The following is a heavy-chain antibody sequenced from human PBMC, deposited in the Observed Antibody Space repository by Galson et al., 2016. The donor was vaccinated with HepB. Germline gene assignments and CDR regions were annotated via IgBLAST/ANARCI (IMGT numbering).Heavy chain of an antibody. Sequence: SLRLSCAASGFTFSSNSMNWVRQAPGKGLEPVSYISSSGSYMYYADSVKGRFTISRDNAKNSLYLQMNSLRAEDTAVYYCARGRGTVTTYYWGQGTLVTVSS. CDR1: GFTFSSNS. D-gene: IGHD4-17*01. V-gene: IGHV3-21*05. CDR2: ISSSGSYM. CDR3: ARGRGTVTTYY. J-gene: IGHJ4*02.